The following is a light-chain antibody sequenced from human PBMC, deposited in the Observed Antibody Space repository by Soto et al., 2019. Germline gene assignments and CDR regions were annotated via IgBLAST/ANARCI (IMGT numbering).Light chain of an antibody. CDR2: DAS. V-gene: IGKV3-11*01. Sequence: EIVLTQSPATLSLSPGERATLSCRASQSVSSYLAWYQQRPGQAPRLLIYDASNRATGIPARFSGSGSGTEFTLTISSLQSEDFALYYCHQYNSWPPGTFGQGTK. CDR1: QSVSSY. J-gene: IGKJ2*01. CDR3: HQYNSWPPGT.